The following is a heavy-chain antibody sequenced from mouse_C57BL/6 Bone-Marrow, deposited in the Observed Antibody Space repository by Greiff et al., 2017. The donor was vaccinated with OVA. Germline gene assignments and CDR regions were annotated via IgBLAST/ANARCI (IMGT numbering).Heavy chain of an antibody. V-gene: IGHV5-4*03. J-gene: IGHJ2*01. Sequence: EVKLMESGGGLVKPGGSLKLSCAASGFTFSSYAMSWVRQTPEKRLEWVATISDGGSYTYYPDNVKGRFTISRDNAKSNLYLQMSHLKSEDTAMYYCARVATVVADYWGQGTTLTVSS. D-gene: IGHD1-1*01. CDR3: ARVATVVADY. CDR1: GFTFSSYA. CDR2: ISDGGSYT.